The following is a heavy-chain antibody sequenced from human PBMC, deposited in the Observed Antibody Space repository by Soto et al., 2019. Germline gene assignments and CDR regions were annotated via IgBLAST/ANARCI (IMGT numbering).Heavy chain of an antibody. D-gene: IGHD1-1*01. CDR3: ARAGESWDDLPFDH. CDR1: GYAFTSDH. Sequence: QVQLVQSGAEVKKPGASVKVSCQTSGYAFTSDHISWVRQAPGQSLEWMGWISAHNGKTNYAQKFQGRVTMTSDTSTNTAYMELRSLRSDETAVYYCARAGESWDDLPFDHWGQGTLVTVSS. CDR2: ISAHNGKT. J-gene: IGHJ4*02. V-gene: IGHV1-18*01.